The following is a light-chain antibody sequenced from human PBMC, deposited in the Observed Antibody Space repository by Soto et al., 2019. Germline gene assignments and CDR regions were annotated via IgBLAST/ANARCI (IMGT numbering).Light chain of an antibody. CDR2: DVS. Sequence: QSALTQPRSVSGSPGQSVTISCTGTSSDVGAYNYVSWYQHHPGKAPKVMMYDVSERPSGVPDRFSGSKSDNQASLTISGLQAEDDADYYCCSYAGSYSWVFGGGTKLTVL. V-gene: IGLV2-11*01. J-gene: IGLJ3*02. CDR3: CSYAGSYSWV. CDR1: SSDVGAYNY.